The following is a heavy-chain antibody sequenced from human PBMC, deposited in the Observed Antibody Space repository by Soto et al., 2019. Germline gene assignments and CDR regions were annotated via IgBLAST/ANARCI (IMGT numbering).Heavy chain of an antibody. CDR3: TAHLGEFCPLAY. CDR1: GFSFSNAW. Sequence: EVQLVESGGDFVKPGGSLRVSCAVSGFSFSNAWMSWVRQAPGKGLEWVGRIKTKADGGTTDYAAPVKGRFTISRDDLKNPVFLQMHSLETEDTAVYYCTAHLGEFCPLAYWGQGTLVTVSS. D-gene: IGHD3-16*01. V-gene: IGHV3-15*01. CDR2: IKTKADGGTT. J-gene: IGHJ4*02.